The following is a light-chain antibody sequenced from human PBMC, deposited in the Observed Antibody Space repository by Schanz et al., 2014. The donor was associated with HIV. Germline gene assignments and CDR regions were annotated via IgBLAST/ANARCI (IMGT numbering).Light chain of an antibody. CDR2: DVN. Sequence: QSALTQPASVSGSPGQSIAISCTGTSSDVGGYNYVSWYQQHSNKAPKLIIYDVNNRPSGVSNRFSGSKSGNTASLTISGLQAEDEADYYCSSHAGRSSFVVFGGGTKLTVL. CDR1: SSDVGGYNY. CDR3: SSHAGRSSFVV. J-gene: IGLJ2*01. V-gene: IGLV2-14*03.